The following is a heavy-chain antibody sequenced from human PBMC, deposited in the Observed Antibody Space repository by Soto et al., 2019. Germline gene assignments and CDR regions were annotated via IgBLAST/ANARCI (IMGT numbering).Heavy chain of an antibody. CDR3: AKDGVRFVVVPAVHFDY. CDR1: GFTFSSYA. J-gene: IGHJ4*02. Sequence: GGSLRLSCAASGFTFSSYAMSWVRQAPGKGLEWVSAISGSGGNTYYADSVKGRFTISRDNSKNTLYLQMNSLRAEDTAVYYCAKDGVRFVVVPAVHFDYWGQGTLVTVSS. D-gene: IGHD2-2*01. V-gene: IGHV3-23*01. CDR2: ISGSGGNT.